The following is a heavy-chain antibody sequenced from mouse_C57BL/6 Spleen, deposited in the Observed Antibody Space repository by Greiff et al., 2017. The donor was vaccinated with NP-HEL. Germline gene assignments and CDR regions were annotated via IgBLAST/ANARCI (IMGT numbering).Heavy chain of an antibody. J-gene: IGHJ2*01. V-gene: IGHV1-52*01. CDR1: GYTFTSYW. CDR3: ARSLLRRSGGDY. D-gene: IGHD1-1*01. CDR2: IDPSDSET. Sequence: VQLLQPGAELVRPGSSVKLSCTASGYTFTSYWMHWVPQRPIQGLEWIGNIDPSDSETHYNQNFTDKDTFTLAKSSSTAYMQRSSLTSEDAAVYYCARSLLRRSGGDYWGQGTTLTVSS.